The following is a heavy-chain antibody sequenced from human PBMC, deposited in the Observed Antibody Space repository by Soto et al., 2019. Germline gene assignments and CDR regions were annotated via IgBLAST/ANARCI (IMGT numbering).Heavy chain of an antibody. CDR1: GFTFSSSG. J-gene: IGHJ4*02. V-gene: IGHV3-33*01. CDR3: ARAPFTIYDTSGYYDY. Sequence: SLRLSCAASGFTFSSSGMHWVRQAPGKGLEWVAIIWYDGSKKYYADSVKGRFTISRDNSKNTVYLQMNSLRAEDTAVYYCARAPFTIYDTSGYYDYWGQGTQVTVSS. D-gene: IGHD3-22*01. CDR2: IWYDGSKK.